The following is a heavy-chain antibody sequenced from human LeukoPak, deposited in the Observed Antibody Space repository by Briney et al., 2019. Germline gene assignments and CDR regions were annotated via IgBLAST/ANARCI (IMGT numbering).Heavy chain of an antibody. V-gene: IGHV1-69*06. D-gene: IGHD2-21*01. CDR2: IIPIFGTA. CDR1: GGTFSSYA. J-gene: IGHJ6*04. Sequence: SVKVSCKASGGTFSSYAISWVRQAPGQGLEWMGGIIPIFGTANYAQKFQGRVTITADKSTSTAYMELSSLRSEDTAVYYCARREAIRGDYYYGMDVWGKGTTVTVSS. CDR3: ARREAIRGDYYYGMDV.